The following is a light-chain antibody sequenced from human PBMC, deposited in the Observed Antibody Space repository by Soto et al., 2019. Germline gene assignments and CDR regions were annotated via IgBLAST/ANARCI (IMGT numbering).Light chain of an antibody. V-gene: IGKV1-5*01. CDR2: DAS. CDR1: QTISSW. J-gene: IGKJ2*03. Sequence: DIQMTQSPSTLSGSVGDRVTINCRASQTISSWLAWYQQKPGKAPKLLIYDASSLESGVPSRFSGSGSGTEFTLTISSLQPDDFATYYCQQYNSYSGFGQGTKGDIK. CDR3: QQYNSYSG.